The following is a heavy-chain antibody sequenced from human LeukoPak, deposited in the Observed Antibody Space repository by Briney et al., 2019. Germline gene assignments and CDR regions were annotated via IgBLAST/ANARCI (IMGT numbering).Heavy chain of an antibody. J-gene: IGHJ4*02. V-gene: IGHV3-30*14. CDR3: ARHGYTSGWVGS. CDR1: GFTFSSYA. D-gene: IGHD6-19*01. Sequence: GGYLRLSCAASGFTFSSYAMHWVRQAPGKGLEWVAVISYDGSNKYYADSVKGRFTISRDNSKNTLYLQMNSLRAEDTAVYYCARHGYTSGWVGSWGQGTLVTVST. CDR2: ISYDGSNK.